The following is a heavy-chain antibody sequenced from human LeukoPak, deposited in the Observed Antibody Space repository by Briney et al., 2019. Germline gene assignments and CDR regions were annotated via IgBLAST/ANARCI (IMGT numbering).Heavy chain of an antibody. CDR3: ARPDLQYLDAFDI. Sequence: PGGSLRLSCAASGFTFSSYSMNWVRQAPGKGLEWVSSISSSSSYIYYADSVKGRFTISRDNAKNSLYLQMNSLRAEDTAVYYCARPDLQYLDAFDIWGQGTMVTVSS. CDR1: GFTFSSYS. CDR2: ISSSSSYI. J-gene: IGHJ3*02. V-gene: IGHV3-21*01. D-gene: IGHD4-11*01.